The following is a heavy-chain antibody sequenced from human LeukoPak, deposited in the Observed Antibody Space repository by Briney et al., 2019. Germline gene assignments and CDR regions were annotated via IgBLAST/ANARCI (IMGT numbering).Heavy chain of an antibody. CDR2: ISWNSGSI. D-gene: IGHD6-13*01. CDR3: AKDAVAAADWFDP. J-gene: IGHJ5*02. CDR1: GFTFDDYA. V-gene: IGHV3-9*01. Sequence: PGRSLRLSCAASGFTFDDYAMHWVRQAPGKGLEWVSGISWNSGSIGYADSVKGRFTISRDNAKNSLYLQMNSLRAEDTALYYCAKDAVAAADWFDPWGQGTLVTVSS.